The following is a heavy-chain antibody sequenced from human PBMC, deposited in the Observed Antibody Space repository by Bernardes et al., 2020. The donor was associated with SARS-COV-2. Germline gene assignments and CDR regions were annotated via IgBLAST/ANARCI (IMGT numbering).Heavy chain of an antibody. J-gene: IGHJ4*02. CDR3: AKDSGYFDWLFLNDY. Sequence: GGSLRLSCAASGFTFSSYGMHWVRQAPGKGLEWVAVISYDGSNKYYADSVKGRFTISRDNSKNTLYLQMNSLRAEDTAVYYCAKDSGYFDWLFLNDYWGQGTLVTVSS. CDR2: ISYDGSNK. CDR1: GFTFSSYG. V-gene: IGHV3-30*18. D-gene: IGHD3-9*01.